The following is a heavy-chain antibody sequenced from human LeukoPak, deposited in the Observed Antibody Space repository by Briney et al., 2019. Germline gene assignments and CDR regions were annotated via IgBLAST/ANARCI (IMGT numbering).Heavy chain of an antibody. CDR2: IYPDDSDT. CDR3: ARHPYDSSGSKPYYFDY. CDR1: GYSFTSYW. J-gene: IGHJ4*02. D-gene: IGHD3-22*01. V-gene: IGHV5-51*01. Sequence: GESLKISCKGSGYSFTSYWIGWVRQMPGKGLEWMGIIYPDDSDTRYSPSFQGQVTISADKSISTAYLQWSSLKASDTAMYYCARHPYDSSGSKPYYFDYWGQGTLVTVSS.